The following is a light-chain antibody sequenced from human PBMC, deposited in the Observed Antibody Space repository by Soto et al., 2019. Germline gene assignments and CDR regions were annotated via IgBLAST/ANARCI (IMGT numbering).Light chain of an antibody. Sequence: EIVLTQSLGTLPLTTREKASRSGRASQSVSSSYLAWYQQKPGQAPRLLIYGASSRATGIPDRFSGSGSRTYFTLTISRLEPEDFAVYYCQQYGNSPQTFGKGTKVDI. CDR2: GAS. J-gene: IGKJ1*01. CDR3: QQYGNSPQT. V-gene: IGKV3-20*01. CDR1: QSVSSSY.